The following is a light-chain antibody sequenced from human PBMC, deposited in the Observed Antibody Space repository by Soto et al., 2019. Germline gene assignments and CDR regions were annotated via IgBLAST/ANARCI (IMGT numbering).Light chain of an antibody. CDR3: QQYNTYPWT. CDR2: DAS. V-gene: IGKV1-5*01. Sequence: DIQMAQSPSTLSASVGGRVTITCRASQSIRRRLAWYQQKPGKAPNLLIYDASSLESGVPSRFSGGGSGTEFTLTISSLQPEDFATYYCQQYNTYPWTFGQGTKWIS. CDR1: QSIRRR. J-gene: IGKJ1*01.